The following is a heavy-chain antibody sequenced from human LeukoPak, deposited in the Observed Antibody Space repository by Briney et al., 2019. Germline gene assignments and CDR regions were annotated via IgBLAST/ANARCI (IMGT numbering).Heavy chain of an antibody. Sequence: SETLSLTCTVSGGSISSYYWSWIRQPPGKGLEWIGYIYYSGSTNYNPFLKSRVTISVDTSKNQFFMKLNSVTATDTALYYCARGTSGGWYPTWFDPWGQGTLVTVSS. CDR3: ARGTSGGWYPTWFDP. D-gene: IGHD6-19*01. V-gene: IGHV4-59*01. CDR1: GGSISSYY. J-gene: IGHJ5*02. CDR2: IYYSGST.